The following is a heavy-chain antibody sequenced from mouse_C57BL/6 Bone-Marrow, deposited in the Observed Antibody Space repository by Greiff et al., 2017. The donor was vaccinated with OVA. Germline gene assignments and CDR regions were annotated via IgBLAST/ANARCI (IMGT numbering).Heavy chain of an antibody. Sequence: EVQGVESGGDLVKPGGSLKLSCAASGFTFSSYGMSWVRQTPDKRLEWVATISSGGSYTYYPDSVKGRFTISRDNAKNTLYLQMSSLKSEDTAMYYCARRVRFAYWGQGTLVTVSA. D-gene: IGHD2-14*01. CDR1: GFTFSSYG. CDR3: ARRVRFAY. J-gene: IGHJ3*01. V-gene: IGHV5-6*01. CDR2: ISSGGSYT.